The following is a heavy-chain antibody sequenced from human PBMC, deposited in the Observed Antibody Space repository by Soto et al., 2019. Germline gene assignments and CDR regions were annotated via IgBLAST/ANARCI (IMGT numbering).Heavy chain of an antibody. CDR2: IIPIFGTT. CDR3: ARVHYLLTYYDYIEPPRH. CDR1: GGTFSSYA. D-gene: IGHD3-16*01. J-gene: IGHJ4*02. V-gene: IGHV1-69*06. Sequence: SVKVSCKASGGTFSSYAISWVRQAPGQGLEWMGGIIPIFGTTNYAQKFQGRVTITADKSTSTAYMELRSLRSEDTAVYYCARVHYLLTYYDYIEPPRHWGQGTLVTVSS.